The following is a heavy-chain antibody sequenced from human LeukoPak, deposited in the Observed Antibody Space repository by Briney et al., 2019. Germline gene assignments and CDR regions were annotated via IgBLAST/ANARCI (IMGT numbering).Heavy chain of an antibody. CDR3: ARDRHCVNGVCHSPPGMDV. J-gene: IGHJ6*02. D-gene: IGHD2-8*01. CDR1: GFSFSSYG. CDR2: IWYDGSKK. V-gene: IGHV3-33*01. Sequence: GGSLRLSCAASGFSFSSYGMHWVRQAPGRGLEWVAVIWYDGSKKYYADSVKGRFTISRDDSKSTLSLQMNSLRAEDTAVYYCARDRHCVNGVCHSPPGMDVWGQGTTVTVSS.